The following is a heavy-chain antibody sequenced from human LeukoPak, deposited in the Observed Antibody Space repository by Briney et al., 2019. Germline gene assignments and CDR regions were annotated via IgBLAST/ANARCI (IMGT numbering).Heavy chain of an antibody. Sequence: GGSLRLSCAASGFTFSSYAMSWVRQAPGKGLDGVSSFSGSGGSTYYADSVKGRFTISRDNSKNTLYLQMNSQRAEDTAVYYCAKDGWWWLPSLGLTGFDSWGQGTLVTVSS. CDR3: AKDGWWWLPSLGLTGFDS. D-gene: IGHD2-8*02. V-gene: IGHV3-23*01. J-gene: IGHJ4*02. CDR1: GFTFSSYA. CDR2: FSGSGGST.